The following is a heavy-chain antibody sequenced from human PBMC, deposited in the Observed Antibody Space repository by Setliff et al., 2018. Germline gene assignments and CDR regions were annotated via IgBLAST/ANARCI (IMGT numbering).Heavy chain of an antibody. CDR1: GYTFTNYD. Sequence: ASVKVSCKTSGYTFTNYDINWVRQATGQGLEWMGWMNPNSGNTGYAQNFQGRVSMTRNTSISTAYMELNSLTSEDTAVYYCARVPTYYYDSSGYYGDAFDIWGQGTMVTVSS. CDR2: MNPNSGNT. D-gene: IGHD3-22*01. V-gene: IGHV1-8*02. J-gene: IGHJ3*02. CDR3: ARVPTYYYDSSGYYGDAFDI.